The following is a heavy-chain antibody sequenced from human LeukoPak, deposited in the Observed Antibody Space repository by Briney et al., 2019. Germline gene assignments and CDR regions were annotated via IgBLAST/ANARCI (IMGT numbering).Heavy chain of an antibody. CDR3: ARDFAAAGPTDY. J-gene: IGHJ4*02. CDR2: IYYSGST. CDR1: GGSISSYY. V-gene: IGHV4-59*01. D-gene: IGHD6-13*01. Sequence: SETLSLTCTVSGGSISSYYWSWIRQPPGKGLEWIGYIYYSGSTNYNPSLKSRVTISVDTSKNQFSLKLSSVTAADTAVYYCARDFAAAGPTDYWGQGTLVTISS.